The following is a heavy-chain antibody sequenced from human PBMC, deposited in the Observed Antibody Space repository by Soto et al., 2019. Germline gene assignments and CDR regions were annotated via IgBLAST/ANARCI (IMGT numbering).Heavy chain of an antibody. Sequence: GGSLRLSCAASGFTFSSYAMSWVRQAPGKGLEWVSAISGSGGSTYYADSVKGRFTISRDNSKNTLYLQMNSLRAEGTAVYYCAKDQSGPYNWNDDSPRDIDYWGQGTLVTVSS. CDR2: ISGSGGST. D-gene: IGHD1-20*01. CDR3: AKDQSGPYNWNDDSPRDIDY. V-gene: IGHV3-23*01. J-gene: IGHJ4*02. CDR1: GFTFSSYA.